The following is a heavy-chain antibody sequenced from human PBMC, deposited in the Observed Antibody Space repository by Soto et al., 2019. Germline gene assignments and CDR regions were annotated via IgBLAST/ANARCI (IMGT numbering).Heavy chain of an antibody. CDR1: GFAFNDSA. J-gene: IGHJ4*02. D-gene: IGHD2-15*01. CDR3: TNNFV. Sequence: DVQVVQSGGGLVQPGGSPKLSCAASGFAFNDSAMHWVRQASGKGLEWVARVRSKSNNYATAYPASVKGRFIVSRDDSMGTTSLQMNSLKPEDTAIYYCTNNFVWGQGVLVTVSP. V-gene: IGHV3-73*01. CDR2: VRSKSNNYAT.